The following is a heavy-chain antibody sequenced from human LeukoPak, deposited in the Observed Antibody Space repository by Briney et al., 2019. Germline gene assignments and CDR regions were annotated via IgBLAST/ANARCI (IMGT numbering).Heavy chain of an antibody. CDR2: IIPIFGTA. CDR3: ARFRVTEAFDI. CDR1: GGTFSSYA. J-gene: IGHJ3*02. V-gene: IGHV1-69*05. Sequence: ASVKVSCXASGGTFSSYAISWVRQAPGQGLEWMGRIIPIFGTANYAQKFQGRVTITTDESTSTAYMELSSLRSEDTAVYYCARFRVTEAFDIWGQGTMVTVSS. D-gene: IGHD2-21*02.